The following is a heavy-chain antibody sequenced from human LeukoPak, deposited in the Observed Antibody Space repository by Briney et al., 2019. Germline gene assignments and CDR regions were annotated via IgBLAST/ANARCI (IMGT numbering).Heavy chain of an antibody. J-gene: IGHJ4*02. Sequence: SETLSLTCTISGGSVSSYYWNWIRQPPGKGLEWIGNIYSSGSTNYNPSLKSRVTMSVDTSKNQFSLRLTSVTAADTAVYYCARLTKTEIQLWTHFAYWGQGALVTVSS. CDR2: IYSSGST. CDR1: GGSVSSYY. D-gene: IGHD1-1*01. V-gene: IGHV4-4*09. CDR3: ARLTKTEIQLWTHFAY.